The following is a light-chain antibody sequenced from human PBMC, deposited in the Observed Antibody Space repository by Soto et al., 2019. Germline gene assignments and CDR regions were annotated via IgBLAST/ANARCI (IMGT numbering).Light chain of an antibody. J-gene: IGKJ1*01. CDR3: QQYSRAPLT. CDR1: QAVSSN. Sequence: EIVLTQSPGTLSLSPGERATLSYRASQAVSSNLAWYQQKPGQAPRLVISGASSRTSGIPDRFSASGSGTDFTLTISRLEPEDFAVYYCQQYSRAPLTFGQGTKVEIK. V-gene: IGKV3-20*01. CDR2: GAS.